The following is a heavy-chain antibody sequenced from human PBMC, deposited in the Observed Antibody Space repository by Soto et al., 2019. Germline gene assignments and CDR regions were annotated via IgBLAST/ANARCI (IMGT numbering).Heavy chain of an antibody. CDR3: ARDSFALGFWSGYYYGMDV. D-gene: IGHD3-3*01. V-gene: IGHV3-74*01. CDR1: GFTFSSYW. CDR2: INSDGSST. J-gene: IGHJ6*02. Sequence: EVQLVESGGGLVQPGGSLRLSCAASGFTFSSYWMHWVRQAPGKGLVWVSRINSDGSSTSYADSVKGRFTISRDNAKNTLYLQMNSLIAEDTAAYYCARDSFALGFWSGYYYGMDVWGQGTTVTVSS.